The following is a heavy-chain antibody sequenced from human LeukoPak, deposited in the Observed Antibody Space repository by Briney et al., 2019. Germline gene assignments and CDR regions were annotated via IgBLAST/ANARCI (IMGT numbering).Heavy chain of an antibody. CDR1: GGSISSSSYY. J-gene: IGHJ5*02. CDR2: IYYSGST. Sequence: SETLSLTCTVSGGSISSSSYYWGWIRQPPGKGLEWIGSIYYSGSTYYNPSLKSRVTISVDTSKNQFSLKLSSVTAADTAVYYCARHYYGSGSYSEFDPWGQGTLVTVSS. D-gene: IGHD3-10*01. V-gene: IGHV4-39*01. CDR3: ARHYYGSGSYSEFDP.